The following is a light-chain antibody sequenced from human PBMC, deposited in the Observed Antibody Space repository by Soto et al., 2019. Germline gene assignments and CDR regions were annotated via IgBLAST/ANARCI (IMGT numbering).Light chain of an antibody. CDR3: CSYAGSYTWV. J-gene: IGLJ3*02. Sequence: QSALTQPRSVSGSPGQSVTISCTGSSSDVGGYNYVSWYQQHPDKAPKLMIYDVSKRPSGAPDRFSGSKSGNTASLTISGLQAEDEADYYCCSYAGSYTWVFGGRTKVTVL. V-gene: IGLV2-11*01. CDR2: DVS. CDR1: SSDVGGYNY.